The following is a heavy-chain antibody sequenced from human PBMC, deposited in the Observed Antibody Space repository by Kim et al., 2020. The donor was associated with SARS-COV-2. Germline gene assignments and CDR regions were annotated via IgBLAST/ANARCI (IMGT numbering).Heavy chain of an antibody. CDR3: ARDRYYYGSGSPVSI. V-gene: IGHV3-53*01. J-gene: IGHJ3*02. Sequence: DSVKGRFTISRDNSKNTLYLQMNSLRAEDTAVYYCARDRYYYGSGSPVSIWGQGTMVTVSS. D-gene: IGHD3-10*01.